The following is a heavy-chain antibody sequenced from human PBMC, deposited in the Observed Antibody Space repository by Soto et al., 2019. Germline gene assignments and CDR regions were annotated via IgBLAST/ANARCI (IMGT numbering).Heavy chain of an antibody. CDR2: IYYSGST. Sequence: SETLSLTCTVSGGSISSGDYYWSWIRQPPGKGLEWIGYIYYSGSTYYHPSLKSRVTISVDTSKNQFSLKLSSVTAADTAVYYCARERPDGARLDPWGQGTLVTVSS. J-gene: IGHJ5*02. CDR1: GGSISSGDYY. CDR3: ARERPDGARLDP. V-gene: IGHV4-30-4*01. D-gene: IGHD6-6*01.